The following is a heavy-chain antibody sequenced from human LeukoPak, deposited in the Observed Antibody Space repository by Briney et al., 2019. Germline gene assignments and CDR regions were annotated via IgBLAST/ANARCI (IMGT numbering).Heavy chain of an antibody. CDR3: AASDYGDVFDY. Sequence: GGSLRLSCAASGFTFSSYGMHWVRQAPGKGLEWVAVIWYDGSNKYYADSVKGRFTISRDNSKNTLYLQMNSLRAEDTAVYYCAASDYGDVFDYWGQGTLVTVSS. CDR2: IWYDGSNK. CDR1: GFTFSSYG. V-gene: IGHV3-33*01. J-gene: IGHJ4*02. D-gene: IGHD4-17*01.